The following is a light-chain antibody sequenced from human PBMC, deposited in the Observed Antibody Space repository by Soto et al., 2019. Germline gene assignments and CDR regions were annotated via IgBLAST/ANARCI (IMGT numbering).Light chain of an antibody. Sequence: EIVMTQSPATLSVSPGERATLSCRASQSVSSYLAWYQQKPGQAPRLLIYGASARATGIPARFSGSGSGPEFTLTISSLQSEDFAVYYCQQYNDWPPTFGQGTRLEIK. CDR3: QQYNDWPPT. V-gene: IGKV3-15*01. J-gene: IGKJ2*01. CDR2: GAS. CDR1: QSVSSY.